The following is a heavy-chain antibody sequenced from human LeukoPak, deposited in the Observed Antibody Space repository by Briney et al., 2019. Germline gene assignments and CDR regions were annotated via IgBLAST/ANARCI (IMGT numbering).Heavy chain of an antibody. CDR3: AREARLASAAGLDV. Sequence: SETLSLTCTVSGGSISGYYWSWIRQPAGKGLEWIGRLYGSASIKYNPSLRSRLSLSGDTSKNQFSLKLSSVTAADTAVYYCAREARLASAAGLDVWGQGTMVSVS. CDR2: LYGSASI. D-gene: IGHD5-12*01. CDR1: GGSISGYY. V-gene: IGHV4-4*07. J-gene: IGHJ6*02.